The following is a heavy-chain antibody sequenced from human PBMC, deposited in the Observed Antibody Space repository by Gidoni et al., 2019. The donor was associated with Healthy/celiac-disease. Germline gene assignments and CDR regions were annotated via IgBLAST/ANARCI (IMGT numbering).Heavy chain of an antibody. Sequence: QLQLQESGPGLVKPSETLSLTCTVSGGPISSSSYYWGWIRQPPGKGLEWIGSIYYSGSTYYNPSLKSRVTISVDTSKNQFSLKLSSVTAADTAVYYCARRSTRYNWFDPWGQGTLVTVSS. D-gene: IGHD2-2*01. J-gene: IGHJ5*02. CDR2: IYYSGST. CDR1: GGPISSSSYY. CDR3: ARRSTRYNWFDP. V-gene: IGHV4-39*07.